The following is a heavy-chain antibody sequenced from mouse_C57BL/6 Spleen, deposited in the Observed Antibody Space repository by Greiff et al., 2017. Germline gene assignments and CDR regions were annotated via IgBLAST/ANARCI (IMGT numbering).Heavy chain of an antibody. CDR1: GYTFTSYW. CDR3: ARHYGSSLWYFDV. D-gene: IGHD1-1*01. J-gene: IGHJ1*03. V-gene: IGHV1-52*01. Sequence: QVQLQQPGAELVRPVSSVKLSCKASGYTFTSYWMHWVKQRPIQGLEWIGNIDPSDSETHYNQKFKDKATLTVDKSSSTAYMQLSSLTSEDSAVYYCARHYGSSLWYFDVWGTGTTVTVSS. CDR2: IDPSDSET.